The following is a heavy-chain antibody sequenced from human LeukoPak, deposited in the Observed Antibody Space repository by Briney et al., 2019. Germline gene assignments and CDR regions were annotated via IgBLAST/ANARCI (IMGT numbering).Heavy chain of an antibody. CDR3: ATESGTYFLF. CDR2: FDPEDGET. V-gene: IGHV1-24*01. J-gene: IGHJ4*02. CDR1: GYTLTQLS. Sequence: ASVRVSCKVSGYTLTQLSMHWVRQAPGKGLEWMGGFDPEDGETIYAQKFQGRVTMTEDTSTDTAYVELSSLRSDDTAVYYCATESGTYFLFWGQGTLVTVSS. D-gene: IGHD1-26*01.